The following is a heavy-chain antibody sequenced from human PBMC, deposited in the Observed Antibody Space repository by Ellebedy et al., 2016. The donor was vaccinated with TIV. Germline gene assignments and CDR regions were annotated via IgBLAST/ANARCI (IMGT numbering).Heavy chain of an antibody. V-gene: IGHV3-13*01. Sequence: GESLKISXAAFGFTFSSYDMHWVRQATGKGLEWVSAIGTAGDTYYPGSVKGRSTISRENAKNSLYLQMNSLRAGDAAVYYCAREAVAGGTSWYFDLWGRGTLVTVSS. J-gene: IGHJ2*01. CDR1: GFTFSSYD. CDR2: IGTAGDT. D-gene: IGHD6-19*01. CDR3: AREAVAGGTSWYFDL.